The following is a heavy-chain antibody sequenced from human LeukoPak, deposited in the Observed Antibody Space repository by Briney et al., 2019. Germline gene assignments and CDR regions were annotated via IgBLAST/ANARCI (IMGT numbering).Heavy chain of an antibody. CDR2: ISSNGGST. D-gene: IGHD4-23*01. CDR3: VNGDYGGNPELHWFDP. J-gene: IGHJ5*02. Sequence: PGGSLRLSCSASGFTFSSYAMHWVRQAPGKGLEYVSAISSNGGSTYYADSVKGRFTISRDNSKNTLYLQMSSLRAEDTAVYYCVNGDYGGNPELHWFDPWGQGTLVSVST. CDR1: GFTFSSYA. V-gene: IGHV3-64D*06.